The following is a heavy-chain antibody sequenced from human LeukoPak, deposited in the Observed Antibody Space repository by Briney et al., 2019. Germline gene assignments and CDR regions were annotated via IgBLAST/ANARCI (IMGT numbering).Heavy chain of an antibody. Sequence: PSETLSLTCTVSGDSISSTSHYWGWIRQPPGKGLEWIGSIYYSGSAYYNPSLKSRVTISVDTSKNQFSLKLSSVTAADTAVYYCARLPGGFIVGAYQLWDAFDIWGQGTMVTVSS. V-gene: IGHV4-39*07. CDR2: IYYSGSA. CDR1: GDSISSTSHY. D-gene: IGHD1-26*01. J-gene: IGHJ3*02. CDR3: ARLPGGFIVGAYQLWDAFDI.